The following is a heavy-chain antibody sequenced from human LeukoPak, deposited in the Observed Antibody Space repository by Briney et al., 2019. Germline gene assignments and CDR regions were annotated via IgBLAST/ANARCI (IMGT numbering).Heavy chain of an antibody. V-gene: IGHV4-39*01. D-gene: IGHD1-26*01. CDR2: IYYSGST. J-gene: IGHJ6*03. CDR3: ARHAWELLKSYYYYYMDV. CDR1: GGSISSSSYY. Sequence: PETLSLTCTVSGGSISSSSYYWGWIRQPPGKGLEWIGSIYYSGSTYYNPSLKSRVTISVDTSKNQFSLKLSSVTAADTAVYYCARHAWELLKSYYYYYMDVWGKGTTVTVSS.